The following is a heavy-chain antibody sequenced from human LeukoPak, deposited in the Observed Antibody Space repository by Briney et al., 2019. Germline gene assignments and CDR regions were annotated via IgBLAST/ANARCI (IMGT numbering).Heavy chain of an antibody. CDR2: ISINSNYI. Sequence: PGGSLRLSCAASGFTFSSYSMNWVRQAPGQGLEWVSSISINSNYIYYADSVKGRFTISRDNAKNSLYLQMNSLRAEDTAVYYCARLMGEDIVVVPAAMPDYWGQGTLVTVSS. D-gene: IGHD2-2*01. J-gene: IGHJ4*02. CDR1: GFTFSSYS. V-gene: IGHV3-21*01. CDR3: ARLMGEDIVVVPAAMPDY.